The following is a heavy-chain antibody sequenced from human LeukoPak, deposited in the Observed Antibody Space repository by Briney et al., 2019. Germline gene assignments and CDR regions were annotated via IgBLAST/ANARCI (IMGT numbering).Heavy chain of an antibody. CDR1: GFTVSSQY. CDR2: IYRGARK. CDR3: ARKVGLRYFDGAYYMDV. V-gene: IGHV3-53*01. J-gene: IGHJ6*03. D-gene: IGHD3-9*01. Sequence: GGSLRLSCAPSGFTVSSQYMSWVRQARGKGLVCVSVIYRGARKYYADSVNGRFTISRDNSKNTLYLQMNGLRAEDTAVYYCARKVGLRYFDGAYYMDVWGKGTTVTVSS.